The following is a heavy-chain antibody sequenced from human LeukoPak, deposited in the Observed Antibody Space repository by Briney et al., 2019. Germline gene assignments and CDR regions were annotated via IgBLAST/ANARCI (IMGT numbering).Heavy chain of an antibody. D-gene: IGHD5-18*01. V-gene: IGHV4-31*03. CDR1: GGSISSGGYS. Sequence: SETLSLTCTVSGGSISSGGYSWSWIRQHPGKGLEWIGYIYYSGSTYYNPSLKSRVTISVDTSKNQFSLKLSSVTAADTAVYYCARSNTAMVPGYYWGQGTLVTVSS. CDR3: ARSNTAMVPGYY. J-gene: IGHJ4*02. CDR2: IYYSGST.